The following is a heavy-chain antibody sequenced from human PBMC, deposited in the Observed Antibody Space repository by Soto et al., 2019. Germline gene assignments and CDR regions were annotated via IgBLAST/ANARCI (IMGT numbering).Heavy chain of an antibody. CDR3: ARVWFGELSGYYYYYLDV. V-gene: IGHV1-18*01. Sequence: GASVKVPCKASGYSFTSYGISWVRQSPGQGLEWMGWISDYNGNTNYAQKLQGRVTMTTDTSTGTAYMELRSLRSDDTAIYYCARVWFGELSGYYYYYLDVWGKGTTVTVSS. CDR2: ISDYNGNT. CDR1: GYSFTSYG. D-gene: IGHD3-10*01. J-gene: IGHJ6*03.